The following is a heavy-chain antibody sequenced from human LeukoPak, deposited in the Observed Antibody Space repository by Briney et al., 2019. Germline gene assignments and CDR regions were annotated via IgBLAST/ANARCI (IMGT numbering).Heavy chain of an antibody. CDR2: IIPIFGTA. Sequence: ASVKVSCKAPGGTFSSYAISWVRQAPGQGLEWMGGIIPIFGTANYAQKFQGRVTITADKSTSTAYMELSSLRSEDTAVYYCARERLDYDILTGYYENYYYYYYMDVWGKGTTVTVSS. V-gene: IGHV1-69*06. J-gene: IGHJ6*03. D-gene: IGHD3-9*01. CDR3: ARERLDYDILTGYYENYYYYYYMDV. CDR1: GGTFSSYA.